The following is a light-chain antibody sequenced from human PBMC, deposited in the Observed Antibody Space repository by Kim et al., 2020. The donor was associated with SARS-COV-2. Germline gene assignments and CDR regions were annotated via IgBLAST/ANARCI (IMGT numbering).Light chain of an antibody. CDR2: WAS. CDR1: QTVGYKCNKKNY. CDR3: KQYYSTPPS. J-gene: IGKJ2*03. Sequence: RATLNCKSSQTVGYKCNKKNYLPGYQQTQGQPPTLLIYWASIRESGVSNRFSGSGSETVFTLTISSLQAEDVAVYYCKQYYSTPPSFGQGTKLEI. V-gene: IGKV4-1*01.